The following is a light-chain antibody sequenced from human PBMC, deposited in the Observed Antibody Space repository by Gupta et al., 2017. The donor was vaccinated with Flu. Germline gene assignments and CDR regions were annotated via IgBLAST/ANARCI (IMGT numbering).Light chain of an antibody. CDR1: QSISSSY. V-gene: IGKV3-20*01. Sequence: EIVLTQSPGTLSLSAGERATLSCRASQSISSSYLAWYQQKPGQAPRLLMYGASSRATGIPDRFSGSGSGTEFTLTISRREPEDFAVYYCQPEGSSPFIFGQGTKLEIK. J-gene: IGKJ2*01. CDR2: GAS. CDR3: QPEGSSPFI.